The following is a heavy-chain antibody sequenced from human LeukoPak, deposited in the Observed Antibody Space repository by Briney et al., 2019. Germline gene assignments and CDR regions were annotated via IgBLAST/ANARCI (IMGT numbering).Heavy chain of an antibody. D-gene: IGHD5-12*01. CDR1: GFTFSNAW. Sequence: GSLRLSCAASGFTFSNAWMSWVRQAPGKGLEWVGRIKSKTDGGTTDYAAPVKGRFTISRDGSKNTLYLQMNSLKTEDTAVYYCTTSLDGGYSGYDYFDYWGQGTLVTVSS. V-gene: IGHV3-15*01. J-gene: IGHJ4*02. CDR3: TTSLDGGYSGYDYFDY. CDR2: IKSKTDGGTT.